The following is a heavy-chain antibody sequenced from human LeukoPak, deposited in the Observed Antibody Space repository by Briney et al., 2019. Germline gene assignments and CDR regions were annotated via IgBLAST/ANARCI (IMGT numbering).Heavy chain of an antibody. CDR3: AKRGYYDSSGYYNY. CDR1: GFTFSSYA. J-gene: IGHJ4*02. V-gene: IGHV3-23*01. D-gene: IGHD3-22*01. Sequence: GGSLRLSCAASGFTFSSYAMSWARQAPGKGLEWVSAISGSGGSTYYADSVKGRFTVSRDNSKNTLYLQMNSLRAEDTAVYYCAKRGYYDSSGYYNYWGQGTLVTVSS. CDR2: ISGSGGST.